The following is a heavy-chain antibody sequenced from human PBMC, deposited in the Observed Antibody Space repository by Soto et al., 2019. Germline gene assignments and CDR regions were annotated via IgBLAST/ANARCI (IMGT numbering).Heavy chain of an antibody. D-gene: IGHD3-16*01. J-gene: IGHJ5*02. CDR3: ARCDYIWGSYSRLDP. CDR1: GYTFTIYD. Sequence: ASVKLSCNASGYTFTIYDVNWLRQDNGQRLEWMGWINAGNGNTKYSQKFQGRVTITRDTSASTAYMELSSLRSEDTAVYYCARCDYIWGSYSRLDPWGQGTLVTVSS. CDR2: INAGNGNT. V-gene: IGHV1-3*01.